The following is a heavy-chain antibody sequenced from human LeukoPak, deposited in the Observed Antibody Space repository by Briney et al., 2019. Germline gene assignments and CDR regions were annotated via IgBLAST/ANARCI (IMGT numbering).Heavy chain of an antibody. CDR2: IYHSGST. D-gene: IGHD2-21*01. Sequence: SETLSLTCTVSGGSISSGGYYWSWIRQPPGKSLEWIGYIYHSGSTYYNPSLKSRVTISVDRSKNQFSLKLSSVTAADTAVYYCAGTKYSSLYYFDYWGQGTLVTVSS. J-gene: IGHJ4*02. V-gene: IGHV4-30-2*01. CDR3: AGTKYSSLYYFDY. CDR1: GGSISSGGYY.